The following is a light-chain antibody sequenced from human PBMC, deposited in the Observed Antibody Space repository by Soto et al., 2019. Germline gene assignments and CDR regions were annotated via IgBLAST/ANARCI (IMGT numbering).Light chain of an antibody. CDR2: DVS. CDR1: SSDVGGYNY. CDR3: SSYTTSSTPYV. V-gene: IGLV2-14*03. Sequence: QSALTQPASVSGSPGQSITISCTGTSSDVGGYNYVSWYQHHPGKAPNLMIYDVSNRPSGVSNRFSGSKSGNTASLTISGLQAEDEADYYCSSYTTSSTPYVFGTGTKVPVL. J-gene: IGLJ1*01.